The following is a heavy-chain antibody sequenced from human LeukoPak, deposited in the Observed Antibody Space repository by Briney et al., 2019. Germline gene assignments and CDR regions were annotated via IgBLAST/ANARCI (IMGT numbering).Heavy chain of an antibody. J-gene: IGHJ4*02. CDR3: AKPRSGSYDFDY. CDR1: GFTFSSYG. CDR2: ISYDGSNK. V-gene: IGHV3-30*18. D-gene: IGHD1-26*01. Sequence: QPGGSLRLSCAASGFTFSSYGMHWVRQAPGKGLEWVAVISYDGSNKYYADSVKGRFTISRDNSKNTLYLQMNSLRAEDTAVYYCAKPRSGSYDFDYWGQGTLVTVSS.